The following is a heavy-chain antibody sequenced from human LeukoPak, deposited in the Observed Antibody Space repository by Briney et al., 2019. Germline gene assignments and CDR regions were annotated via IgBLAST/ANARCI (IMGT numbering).Heavy chain of an antibody. CDR3: AKHLGYSISSGIDY. CDR2: IKQDGTEK. CDR1: GFTFTTYW. D-gene: IGHD6-6*01. J-gene: IGHJ4*02. Sequence: GGSLRLSCAASGFTFTTYWMGWVRQAPGKGLEWVANIKQDGTEKYYVDSVKGRFTISRDNAKNSLYLQMNSLRADDTAVYYCAKHLGYSISSGIDYWGQGTLVTVSS. V-gene: IGHV3-7*03.